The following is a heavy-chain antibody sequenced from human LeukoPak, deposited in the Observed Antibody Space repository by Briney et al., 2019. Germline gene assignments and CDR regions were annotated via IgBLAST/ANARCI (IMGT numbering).Heavy chain of an antibody. J-gene: IGHJ4*02. V-gene: IGHV3-21*01. Sequence: GGSLRLSCAASGFTFSSYSMNWVRQAPGKGLEWVSSISSSSSNIYYADSVKGRFTISRDNAKNSLYLQMNSLRVEDTALYYCAKDRVGGALELWGQGTLATVSS. CDR3: AKDRVGGALEL. D-gene: IGHD2-21*01. CDR1: GFTFSSYS. CDR2: ISSSSSNI.